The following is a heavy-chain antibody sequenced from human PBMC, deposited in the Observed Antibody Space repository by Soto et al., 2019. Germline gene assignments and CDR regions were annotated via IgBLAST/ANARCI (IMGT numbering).Heavy chain of an antibody. CDR2: FSVSGGSM. D-gene: IGHD3-22*01. V-gene: IGHV3-23*01. CDR1: GFPFSTHA. CDR3: AKDPPLIVGHLAMEV. J-gene: IGHJ6*02. Sequence: WGSLRLSCVASGFPFSTHAMSLVRQVPGKGLEWVSAFSVSGGSMYYGESVKGRFTISRDDPKNTLYLDMNSLRVEDTAVYYCAKDPPLIVGHLAMEVWGPGTTVTVSS.